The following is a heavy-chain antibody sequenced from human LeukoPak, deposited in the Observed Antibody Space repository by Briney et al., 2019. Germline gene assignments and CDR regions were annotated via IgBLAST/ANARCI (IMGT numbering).Heavy chain of an antibody. V-gene: IGHV1-2*02. CDR2: INPNSGGT. CDR1: GYTFTVYY. CDR3: ARGGPYCSGGSCYGNNWFDP. J-gene: IGHJ5*02. Sequence: ASVKVSFKASGYTFTVYYMHWVRQAPGQGVEWMGWINPNSGGTNYAQKFQGRVTMTRDTSISTAYMELSRLRSDDTAVYYCARGGPYCSGGSCYGNNWFDPWGQGTLVTVSS. D-gene: IGHD2-15*01.